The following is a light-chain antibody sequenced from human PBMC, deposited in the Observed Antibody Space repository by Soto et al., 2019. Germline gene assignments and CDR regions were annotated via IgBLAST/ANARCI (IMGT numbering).Light chain of an antibody. Sequence: EIVLTQSPAPLSLSPGERATLSCRASQSVSSYLAWYQQKPGQAPRLLLYDASNRATGIPARFSGSGSGTDFTLTISSLEPEDFAVYDCQQRSNWPLFGQGTKLEIK. CDR1: QSVSSY. V-gene: IGKV3-11*01. J-gene: IGKJ2*01. CDR3: QQRSNWPL. CDR2: DAS.